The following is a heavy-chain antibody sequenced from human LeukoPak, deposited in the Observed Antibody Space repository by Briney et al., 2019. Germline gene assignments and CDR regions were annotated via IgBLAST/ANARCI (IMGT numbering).Heavy chain of an antibody. CDR1: GFTFSSYS. V-gene: IGHV3-21*01. D-gene: IGHD5-12*01. CDR3: ARGGLRNWYFDL. CDR2: ISSSSSYI. J-gene: IGHJ2*01. Sequence: GGSLRLSCAASGFTFSSYSMSWVRQAPGKGLEWVSSISSSSSYIYYADSVKGRFTISRDNAKNSLYLQMNSLRAEDTAVYYCARGGLRNWYFDLWGRGTLVTVSS.